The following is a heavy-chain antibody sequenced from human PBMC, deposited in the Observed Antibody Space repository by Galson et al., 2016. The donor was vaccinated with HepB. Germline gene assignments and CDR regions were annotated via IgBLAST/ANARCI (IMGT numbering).Heavy chain of an antibody. V-gene: IGHV3-43*01. CDR1: GFNFADHP. J-gene: IGHJ3*01. CDR3: ANGDSSKLFSEEPLDV. D-gene: IGHD6-13*01. Sequence: SLRLSCAASGFNFADHPMHWVRQGPGQGLEWVSLISWDGGAALYADSVKGRFTVSRDNSKNTMYLQMSSLRAEDTAVYFCANGDSSKLFSEEPLDVWGHGTLVTVS. CDR2: ISWDGGAA.